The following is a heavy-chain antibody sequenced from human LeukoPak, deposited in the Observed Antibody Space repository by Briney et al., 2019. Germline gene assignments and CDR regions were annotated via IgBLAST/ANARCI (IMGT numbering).Heavy chain of an antibody. CDR1: EYTFTGYY. J-gene: IGHJ5*02. CDR3: AREDYSNYGNWFDP. V-gene: IGHV1-2*02. D-gene: IGHD4-11*01. Sequence: ASVKVSCKASEYTFTGYYMHWVRQAPGQGLEWMGWINPNSGGTNYAQKFQGRVTMTRDTSISTAYMELSRLRSDDTAVYYCAREDYSNYGNWFDPWGQGTLVTVSS. CDR2: INPNSGGT.